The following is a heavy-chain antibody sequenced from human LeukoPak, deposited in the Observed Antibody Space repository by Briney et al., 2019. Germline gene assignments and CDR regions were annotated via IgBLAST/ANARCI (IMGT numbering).Heavy chain of an antibody. Sequence: GVSLRLSCAASGFTFSGYGMHWVRQAPGKGLEWVAVIWYDGSNKYYADSVKGRFTISRDNSKNTLYLQMNSLRAEDTAVYYCARGWEGSYAWFDPWGQGTLVTVSS. V-gene: IGHV3-33*01. CDR3: ARGWEGSYAWFDP. D-gene: IGHD1-26*01. CDR1: GFTFSGYG. J-gene: IGHJ5*02. CDR2: IWYDGSNK.